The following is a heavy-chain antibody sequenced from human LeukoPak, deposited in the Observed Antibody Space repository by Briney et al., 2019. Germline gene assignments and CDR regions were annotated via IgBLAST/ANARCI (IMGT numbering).Heavy chain of an antibody. CDR3: ARAPRWLRGGYYFDY. V-gene: IGHV1-8*01. CDR1: GYTFTSCD. Sequence: ASVKVSCKASGYTFTSCDINWVRQATGQGLEWMEWMNPNSGNTGYAQKFQGRVTMTRNTSISTAYMELSSLRSEDTAVYYCARAPRWLRGGYYFDYWGQGTLVTVSS. CDR2: MNPNSGNT. J-gene: IGHJ4*02. D-gene: IGHD5-24*01.